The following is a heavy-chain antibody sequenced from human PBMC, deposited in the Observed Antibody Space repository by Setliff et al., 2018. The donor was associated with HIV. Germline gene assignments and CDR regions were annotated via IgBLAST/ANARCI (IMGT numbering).Heavy chain of an antibody. CDR3: ATTTLGWSDDAFDI. J-gene: IGHJ3*02. V-gene: IGHV1-8*02. CDR1: GYTFTSYD. D-gene: IGHD3-16*01. CDR2: MNPNSGNT. Sequence: RASVKVSCKASGYTFTSYDIHWVRQATGQGLEWMGWMNPNSGNTGYAQKFQGRVTMTRSTSISTAYMELRSLRSGDTAMYYCATTTLGWSDDAFDIWGQGTMVTVSS.